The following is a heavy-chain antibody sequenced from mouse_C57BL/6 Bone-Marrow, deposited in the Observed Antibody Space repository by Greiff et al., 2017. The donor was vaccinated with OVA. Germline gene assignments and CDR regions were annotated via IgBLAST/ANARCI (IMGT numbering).Heavy chain of an antibody. Sequence: VQLQQSGPGLVAPSQSLSITCNVSGFALTSYGVSWVRQPPGKGLEWLGVIWGDGSTNYHSALISRLSISKDNSKSQCFLKMNSLQTDYTSTYYSATTYVYTRYFDVWRTGTTLTV. CDR3: ATTYVYTRYFDV. CDR2: IWGDGST. V-gene: IGHV2-3*01. D-gene: IGHD2-2*01. J-gene: IGHJ1*03. CDR1: GFALTSYG.